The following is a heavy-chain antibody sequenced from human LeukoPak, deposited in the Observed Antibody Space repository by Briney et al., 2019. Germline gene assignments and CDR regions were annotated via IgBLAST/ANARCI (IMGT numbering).Heavy chain of an antibody. CDR3: ARANSGYSHRETHDYYMDV. Sequence: PGGSLRLSCEASGFTFSNYAMHWVRQAPGKGLEWVAVISFDGNDQYYADSVRGRFTISRDNSENTLYLQMNSLRAEDTAVYYCARANSGYSHRETHDYYMDVWGKGTTVTVSS. V-gene: IGHV3-30*03. CDR2: ISFDGNDQ. D-gene: IGHD3-22*01. J-gene: IGHJ6*03. CDR1: GFTFSNYA.